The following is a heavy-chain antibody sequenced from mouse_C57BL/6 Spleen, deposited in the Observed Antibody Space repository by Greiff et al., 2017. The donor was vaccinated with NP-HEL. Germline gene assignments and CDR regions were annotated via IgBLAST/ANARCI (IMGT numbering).Heavy chain of an antibody. J-gene: IGHJ4*01. D-gene: IGHD2-2*01. CDR1: GYTFTSYW. V-gene: IGHV1-74*01. Sequence: QVQLQQPGAELVKPGASVKVSCKASGYTFTSYWMHWVKQRPGQGLEWIGRIHPSDSDTNYNQKFKGKATLTVDKSSSTAYMQLSSLTSEDSAVYYCAIGTVTTGIYYAMDYWGQGTSVTVSS. CDR3: AIGTVTTGIYYAMDY. CDR2: IHPSDSDT.